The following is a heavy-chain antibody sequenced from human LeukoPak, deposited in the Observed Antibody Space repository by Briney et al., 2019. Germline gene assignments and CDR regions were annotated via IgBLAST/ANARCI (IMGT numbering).Heavy chain of an antibody. D-gene: IGHD6-13*01. CDR3: AKDLSSSGRSYYFDY. V-gene: IGHV3-11*04. CDR1: GFNFSDYY. Sequence: PGGSLRLSCAASGFNFSDYYMSWIRQAPGKGLEWISYISGSDGIIYYTDSVRGRFTISRDNAKKSLYLQMNSLTAEDTAVYYCAKDLSSSGRSYYFDYWGQGTLVTVSS. CDR2: ISGSDGII. J-gene: IGHJ4*02.